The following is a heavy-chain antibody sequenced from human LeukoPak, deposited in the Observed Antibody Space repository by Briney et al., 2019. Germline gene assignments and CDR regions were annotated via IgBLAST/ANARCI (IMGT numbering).Heavy chain of an antibody. J-gene: IGHJ4*02. CDR3: TTDSAQLDPVDY. D-gene: IGHD2-2*01. CDR1: GFTFSSYS. V-gene: IGHV3-15*01. CDR2: IKSKTDGGAT. Sequence: PGGSLRLSCAASGFTFSSYSMNWVRQAPGKGLEWVGRIKSKTDGGATDYAAPVKGRFTISRDDSKNTLYLQMNSLKTEDTAVYYCTTDSAQLDPVDYWGQGTLVTVSS.